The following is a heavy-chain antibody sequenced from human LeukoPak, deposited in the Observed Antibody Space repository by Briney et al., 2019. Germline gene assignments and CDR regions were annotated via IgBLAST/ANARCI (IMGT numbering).Heavy chain of an antibody. J-gene: IGHJ6*02. V-gene: IGHV4-59*01. CDR2: IYYSGST. D-gene: IGHD3-10*01. CDR3: ARDRRDYYGSGSYPHYYYHGMDV. CDR1: GGSISSYY. Sequence: SETLSLTCTVSGGSISSYYWSWIRQPPGKGLEWIGYIYYSGSTNYNPSLKSRVTISVDTSKNQFSLKLSSVTAADTAVYYCARDRRDYYGSGSYPHYYYHGMDVWGQGTTVTVSS.